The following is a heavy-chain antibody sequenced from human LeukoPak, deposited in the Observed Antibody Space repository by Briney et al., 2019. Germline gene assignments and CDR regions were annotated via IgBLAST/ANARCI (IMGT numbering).Heavy chain of an antibody. CDR1: GFTFSSYG. J-gene: IGHJ4*02. V-gene: IGHV3-21*05. CDR2: ISSSGSDI. CDR3: ARDYGGSSPFDY. D-gene: IGHD4-23*01. Sequence: PGGSLRLSCAASGFTFSSYGMSWVPQAPGKGLEWVSYISSSGSDIYYADSVKGRFTISRDNAKNSLYLHMNSLRAEDTAVYYCARDYGGSSPFDYWGQGTLVTVSS.